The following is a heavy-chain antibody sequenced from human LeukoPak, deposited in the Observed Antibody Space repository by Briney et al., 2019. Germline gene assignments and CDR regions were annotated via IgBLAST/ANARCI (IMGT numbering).Heavy chain of an antibody. D-gene: IGHD3-16*01. CDR3: VGDTPPGGDYYLDY. V-gene: IGHV3-33*01. J-gene: IGHJ4*02. CDR1: GFSFSTYG. CDR2: IWNAGTNT. Sequence: PGGSLRLSCAASGFSFSTYGMHWVRQAPGKGLEWVALIWNAGTNTYYADSVKGRLTISRDNSKNTLYLQMNSLRAEDTAVYYCVGDTPPGGDYYLDYWGQGTLVIVSS.